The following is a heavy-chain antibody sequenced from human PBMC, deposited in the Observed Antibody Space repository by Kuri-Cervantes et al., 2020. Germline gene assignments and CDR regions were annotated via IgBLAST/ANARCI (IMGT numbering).Heavy chain of an antibody. CDR1: GFTFSSYG. D-gene: IGHD6-13*01. V-gene: IGHV3-30*18. Sequence: GGSLRLSCAASGFTFSSYGMHWVRQAPGKGLEWVAVISYDGSNKYYADSVKGRFTISRDNSKNTLYLQMNSLRAEDTAVYYCAKSIVGADSSWYLGFDYWGQGTLVTVSS. CDR2: ISYDGSNK. CDR3: AKSIVGADSSWYLGFDY. J-gene: IGHJ4*02.